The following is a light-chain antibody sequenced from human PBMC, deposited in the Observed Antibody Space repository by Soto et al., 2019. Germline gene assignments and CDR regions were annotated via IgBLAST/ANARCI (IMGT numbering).Light chain of an antibody. CDR2: GAS. V-gene: IGKV2D-29*02. CDR1: QSLLRSDGKSS. J-gene: IGKJ2*01. Sequence: IVMTQTPPSLSVSPGQPASISCKSSQSLLRSDGKSSLYWYLQKPGQSPQLLIYGASTRLSGVPDRFSGGGSGTDFTLKISRVEAEDVGVYYCMQRIQLPETFGQGTKLEIK. CDR3: MQRIQLPET.